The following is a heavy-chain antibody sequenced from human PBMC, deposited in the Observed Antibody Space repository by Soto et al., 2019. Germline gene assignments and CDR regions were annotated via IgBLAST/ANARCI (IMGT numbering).Heavy chain of an antibody. J-gene: IGHJ4*02. CDR2: INTDGSST. Sequence: EVQLVESGGGLVQPGGSLRLSCAASGLTFSSYWMHWVRQAPGKGLVWVSRINTDGSSTTYADSVKGRFTISRDNTKNTLYLQMNSLRVEYTAVYYCARASGSNIHFDYWGQGTLVTVSS. CDR3: ARASGSNIHFDY. CDR1: GLTFSSYW. D-gene: IGHD1-26*01. V-gene: IGHV3-74*01.